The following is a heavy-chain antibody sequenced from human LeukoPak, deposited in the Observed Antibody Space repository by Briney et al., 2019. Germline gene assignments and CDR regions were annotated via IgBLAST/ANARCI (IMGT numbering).Heavy chain of an antibody. Sequence: SETLSLTCTVSGGSISSYYWSWIRQPPGKGLEWIGYIYYSGSTNYNPSLKSRVTISVDTSKNQFSLKLSSVTAADTAVYYCARERGLRYTGRGYYYYGMDVWGQGTTVTVSS. CDR1: GGSISSYY. D-gene: IGHD3-9*01. CDR2: IYYSGST. J-gene: IGHJ6*02. V-gene: IGHV4-59*01. CDR3: ARERGLRYTGRGYYYYGMDV.